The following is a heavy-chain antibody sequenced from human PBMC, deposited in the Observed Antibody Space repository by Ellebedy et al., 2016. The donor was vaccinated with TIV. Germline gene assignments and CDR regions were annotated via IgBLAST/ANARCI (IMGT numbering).Heavy chain of an antibody. CDR3: ARDNGIIGVTNEDNWFDP. D-gene: IGHD2-21*02. CDR2: IYYSVST. CDR1: GGSISSGDYY. Sequence: VSGGSISSGDYYWSWLRQPPGKGLEWIGSIYYSVSTSYNPSLKSRLSISIDTSKNQFSLNLSSVTAADTAVYYCARDNGIIGVTNEDNWFDPWGQGTLVTVSS. V-gene: IGHV4-30-4*01. J-gene: IGHJ5*02.